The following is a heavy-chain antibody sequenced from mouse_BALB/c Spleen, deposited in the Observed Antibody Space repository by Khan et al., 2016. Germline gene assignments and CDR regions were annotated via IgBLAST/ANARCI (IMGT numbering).Heavy chain of an antibody. CDR3: ARSPYDYDVGFAY. CDR2: IDPANGNT. CDR1: GFNIKDTY. Sequence: EVQLQESGAELVKPGASVKLSCTAPGFNIKDTYMHWVKQRPEQGLEWIGRIDPANGNTKYDPKFQGKATITADTSSNTAYLQLSSLTSEDTAVYSYARSPYDYDVGFAYWGQGTLVTVSA. J-gene: IGHJ3*01. V-gene: IGHV14-3*02. D-gene: IGHD2-4*01.